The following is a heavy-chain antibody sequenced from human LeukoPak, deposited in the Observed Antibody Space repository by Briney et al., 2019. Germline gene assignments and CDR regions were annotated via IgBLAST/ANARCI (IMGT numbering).Heavy chain of an antibody. CDR3: ARGLSKLQSPLDY. CDR1: GGSFSGYY. Sequence: PSETLSHTRAVYGGSFSGYYWSWIRPPPGKGREWIGEINHSGSTNYTPSLKSRVTISVDTSKSQFSLKLSSVTAADTAVYYCARGLSKLQSPLDYWGQGTLVTVSS. CDR2: INHSGST. V-gene: IGHV4-34*01. J-gene: IGHJ4*02.